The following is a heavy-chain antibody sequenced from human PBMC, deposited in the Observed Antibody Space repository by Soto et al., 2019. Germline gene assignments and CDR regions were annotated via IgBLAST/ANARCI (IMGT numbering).Heavy chain of an antibody. D-gene: IGHD6-13*01. CDR2: IYYSGST. Sequence: SETLSLTCTVSGGSISSSSYYWGWIRQPPGKGLEWIGSIYYSGSTYYNPSLKSRVTISVDTSKNQFSLKLSSVTAADTAVYYCARQGIAAAVNWFDPWGQGTLVTVFS. V-gene: IGHV4-39*01. CDR1: GGSISSSSYY. J-gene: IGHJ5*02. CDR3: ARQGIAAAVNWFDP.